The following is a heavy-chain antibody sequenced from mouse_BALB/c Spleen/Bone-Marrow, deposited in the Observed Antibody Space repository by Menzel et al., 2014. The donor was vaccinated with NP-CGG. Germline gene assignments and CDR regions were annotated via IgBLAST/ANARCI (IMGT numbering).Heavy chain of an antibody. CDR2: ISYSGFT. V-gene: IGHV3-2*02. Sequence: ESGPGLVKPSQSLSLTCTVTGYSITSDYAWNWIRQFPGNKLEWMGYISYSGFTSYNPSLKSRISITRDTSKNQLFLQLNSVATEDTATYYCSRDYRYDTWFSYWGQGTLVTVSA. D-gene: IGHD2-14*01. CDR3: SRDYRYDTWFSY. J-gene: IGHJ3*01. CDR1: GYSITSDYA.